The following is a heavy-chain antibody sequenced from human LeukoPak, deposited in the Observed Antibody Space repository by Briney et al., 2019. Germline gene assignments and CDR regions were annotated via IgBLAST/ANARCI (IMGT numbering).Heavy chain of an antibody. Sequence: GGSLRLSCAASGFTFDDYGMSWVRQAPGKGLEWVSGINWNGGSTGYADSVKGRFTISRDNSENTLYLQMNSLRAEDTAVYYCASMYFSQYLQHWGQGTLVTISS. J-gene: IGHJ1*01. D-gene: IGHD2-8*01. CDR2: INWNGGST. CDR3: ASMYFSQYLQH. V-gene: IGHV3-20*04. CDR1: GFTFDDYG.